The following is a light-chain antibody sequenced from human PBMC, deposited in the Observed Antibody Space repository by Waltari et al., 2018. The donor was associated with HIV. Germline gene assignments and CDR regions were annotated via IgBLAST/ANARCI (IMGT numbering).Light chain of an antibody. V-gene: IGLV1-47*01. J-gene: IGLJ2*01. CDR3: AAWDDSLL. CDR2: RNN. CDR1: SSNIGSKY. Sequence: QSVLTQPPSASGTPGQRVTISCSGSSSNIGSKYVYWYQQLPGTAPKLLIYRNNQRPSGVPARFSCSKSGTSASLAISGVRSEDEADYYCAAWDDSLLFGGGTKLTVL.